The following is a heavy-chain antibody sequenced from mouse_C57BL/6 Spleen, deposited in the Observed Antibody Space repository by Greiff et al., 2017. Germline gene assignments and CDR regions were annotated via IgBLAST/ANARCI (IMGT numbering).Heavy chain of an antibody. CDR2: IDPETGGT. J-gene: IGHJ3*01. CDR1: GYKFTDYE. Sequence: QVQLQQPGAELVRPGASVTLSCKASGYKFTDYEMHWVKQTPVHGLEWIGAIDPETGGTAYNQKFKGKAILTADKSSSTAYMELRSLTSEDSAVYYCTRDGYPAWFAYWGQGTLVTVAA. V-gene: IGHV1-15*01. CDR3: TRDGYPAWFAY. D-gene: IGHD2-3*01.